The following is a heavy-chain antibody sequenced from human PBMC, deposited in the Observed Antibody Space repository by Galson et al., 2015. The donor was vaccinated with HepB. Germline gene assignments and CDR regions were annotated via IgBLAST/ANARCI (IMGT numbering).Heavy chain of an antibody. J-gene: IGHJ4*02. Sequence: SLRLSCAASGFTFSTYGMHWVRQAPGKGLEWVAVISYDGGKKYFADSVKGRFAISRDNSKNTLYLHMNSLRAEDTAVYYCAKAPFWGVAVAGSGAYFDSWGQGTLVIVSS. CDR1: GFTFSTYG. CDR3: AKAPFWGVAVAGSGAYFDS. V-gene: IGHV3-30*18. CDR2: ISYDGGKK. D-gene: IGHD6-19*01.